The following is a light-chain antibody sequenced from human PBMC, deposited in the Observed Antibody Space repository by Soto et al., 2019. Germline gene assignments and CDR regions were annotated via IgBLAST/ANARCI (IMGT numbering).Light chain of an antibody. CDR2: GIS. CDR1: QSVNSN. CDR3: QQYSKWPIT. Sequence: DILMPPSPSTLSESPRQSPTLSCSASQSVNSNYLAWYQQHPGQPPRLLIYGISTRATGIPARFSGSGSGTEFSLTISSLQSEDFAVYYCQQYSKWPITFGQGTRLEIK. V-gene: IGKV3-15*01. J-gene: IGKJ5*01.